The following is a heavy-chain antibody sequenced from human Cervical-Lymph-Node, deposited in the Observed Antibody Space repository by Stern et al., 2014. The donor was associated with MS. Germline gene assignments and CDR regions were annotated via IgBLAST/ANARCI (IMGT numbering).Heavy chain of an antibody. CDR2: IYTSGST. V-gene: IGHV4-61*02. D-gene: IGHD3-16*01. CDR3: ARQTGRVVLSIYAVMGNWFDS. J-gene: IGHJ5*01. CDR1: GDSISGDSYY. Sequence: QVQLQESGPGLVKPSQTLSLTCSVSGDSISGDSYYWSWIRQPPGKGLEWSGRIYTSGSTNRHPSLKIGVTFSVDTSKTKVSLKLTSVTAADTAVYYCARQTGRVVLSIYAVMGNWFDSWGQGTLVTVSS.